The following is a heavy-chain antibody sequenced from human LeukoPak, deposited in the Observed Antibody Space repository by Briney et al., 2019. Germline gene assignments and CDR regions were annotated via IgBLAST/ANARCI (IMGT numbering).Heavy chain of an antibody. V-gene: IGHV1-46*03. D-gene: IGHD6-6*01. CDR1: GYTFTSYY. CDR2: INPSGGST. Sequence: ASVKVSCKAPGYTFTSYYMHGVRHAPGQGLERMGIINPSGGSTSYAQKFQGRVTMTRDTSTSTVYVELSSLRSEDTAVYYCARGGAARLIWFDPWGQGTLVTVSS. J-gene: IGHJ5*02. CDR3: ARGGAARLIWFDP.